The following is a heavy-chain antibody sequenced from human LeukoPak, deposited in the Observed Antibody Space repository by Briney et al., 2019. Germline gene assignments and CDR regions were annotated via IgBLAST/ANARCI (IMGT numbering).Heavy chain of an antibody. V-gene: IGHV4-4*07. J-gene: IGHJ6*03. CDR3: AREVAAILSDYYYYYMDV. Sequence: ETLSLTCTVSGGSISSYYWSWIRQPAGKGLEWIGRIYTSGSTNYNPSHKSRVTMSVDTSKNQFSLKLSSVTAADTAVYYCAREVAAILSDYYYYYMDVWGKGTTVTVSS. CDR1: GGSISSYY. CDR2: IYTSGST. D-gene: IGHD5-12*01.